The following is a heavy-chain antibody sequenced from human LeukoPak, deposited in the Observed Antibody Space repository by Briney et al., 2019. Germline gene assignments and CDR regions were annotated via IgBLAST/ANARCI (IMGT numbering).Heavy chain of an antibody. D-gene: IGHD3-16*02. CDR2: INHSGST. V-gene: IGHV4-34*01. Sequence: SETLSLTCAVYGGSFSGYYWSWIRQPPGKGLEWIGEINHSGSTNYNPSLKSRVTISVDTSKNQFSLKLSSVTAADTAVYYCARGYYDYVWGSYRFPYYFDYWGQGTLVTVSS. CDR3: ARGYYDYVWGSYRFPYYFDY. J-gene: IGHJ4*02. CDR1: GGSFSGYY.